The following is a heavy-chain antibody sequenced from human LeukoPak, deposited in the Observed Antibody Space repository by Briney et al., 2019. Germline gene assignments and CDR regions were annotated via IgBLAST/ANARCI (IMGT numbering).Heavy chain of an antibody. Sequence: GGSLRLSCAASGFTFSSYGVHWVRQAPGKGPEWVAFIQDEGISKNYGDSVKGRFAISRDNFKNTVYLEMTSLTTEDTALYYCAKARDSANYYFDSWGQGTLVTVSS. J-gene: IGHJ4*02. CDR1: GFTFSSYG. CDR3: AKARDSANYYFDS. CDR2: IQDEGISK. D-gene: IGHD1-26*01. V-gene: IGHV3-30*02.